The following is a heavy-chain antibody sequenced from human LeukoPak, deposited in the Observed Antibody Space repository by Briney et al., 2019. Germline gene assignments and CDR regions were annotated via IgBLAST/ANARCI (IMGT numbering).Heavy chain of an antibody. CDR1: GYSISSSNW. J-gene: IGHJ4*02. Sequence: ASETLSLTCAVSGYSISSSNWWGWIRQPPGKGLEGIGYIYYSGSTYYNPSLKSRVTMAVDTSKNQFSLKLSSVTAVDTAVYYCARKNGRDGYDYYFDYWGQGTLVTVSS. V-gene: IGHV4-28*01. D-gene: IGHD5-24*01. CDR3: ARKNGRDGYDYYFDY. CDR2: IYYSGST.